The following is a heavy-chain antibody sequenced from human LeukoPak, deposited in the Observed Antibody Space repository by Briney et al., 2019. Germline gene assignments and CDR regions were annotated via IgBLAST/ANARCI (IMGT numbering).Heavy chain of an antibody. D-gene: IGHD2-8*02. CDR3: ANPAPGVVYLY. V-gene: IGHV3-23*01. CDR1: GFTFSSYD. Sequence: GGSLRLSCAASGFTFSSYDMSWVRQAPGKGLEWVSGIRNYGGSTYYADSVKDRFTISRDNSKNTLYLQMNSLRAEDTAVYYCANPAPGVVYLYWGQGTLVTVSS. CDR2: IRNYGGST. J-gene: IGHJ4*02.